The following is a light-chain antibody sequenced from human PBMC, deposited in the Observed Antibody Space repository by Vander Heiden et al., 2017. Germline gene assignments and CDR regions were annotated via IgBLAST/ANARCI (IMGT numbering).Light chain of an antibody. CDR1: SSNIGAGYD. CDR2: GNS. J-gene: IGLJ2*01. CDR3: QSYDSSLSGWV. V-gene: IGLV1-40*01. Sequence: HSVLTQPHSVSGAPGQRGTISCTGSSSNIGAGYDVHWYQQLPGTAPKLLIYGNSNRPSGVPDRFSGSKYGTSASLAITGLQAEDEADYYCQSYDSSLSGWVFGGGTKLTVL.